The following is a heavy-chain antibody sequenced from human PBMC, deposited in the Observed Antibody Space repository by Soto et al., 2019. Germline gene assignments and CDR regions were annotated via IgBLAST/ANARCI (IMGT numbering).Heavy chain of an antibody. CDR1: GYSFTGYF. CDR2: INPNSGGR. Sequence: QVQLVQSGAEVKKPGASVKVSCKVSGYSFTGYFMHWVRQAPGQGLEWMGWINPNSGGRTFAQKFQGRVTMTRDMSISTAYMEISGLTSDDTAFYYCARGRLPHRQCNGGSCYSYFDYWGKGTLVTVSS. V-gene: IGHV1-2*02. D-gene: IGHD2-15*01. CDR3: ARGRLPHRQCNGGSCYSYFDY. J-gene: IGHJ4*02.